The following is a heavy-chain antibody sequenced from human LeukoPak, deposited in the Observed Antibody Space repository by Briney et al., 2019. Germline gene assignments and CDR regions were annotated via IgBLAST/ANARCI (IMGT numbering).Heavy chain of an antibody. V-gene: IGHV7-4-1*02. D-gene: IGHD3-22*01. CDR2: INTNTGKP. CDR3: ATIEVGSNDGWAFDI. CDR1: GYTFTTHY. J-gene: IGHJ3*02. Sequence: ASVRVSCKASGYTFTTHYMHWVRQAPGQGLEWMGWINTNTGKPIYAQGFTGRFAFSLDTSVSTAYLQISSLKAEDTAVYYCATIEVGSNDGWAFDIWGQGTLVTVSS.